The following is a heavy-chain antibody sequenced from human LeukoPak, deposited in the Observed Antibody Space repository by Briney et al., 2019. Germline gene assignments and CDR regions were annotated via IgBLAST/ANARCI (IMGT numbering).Heavy chain of an antibody. CDR2: IYYSGST. J-gene: IGHJ4*02. V-gene: IGHV4-39*07. CDR1: GGSISTSSYY. CDR3: AGVQQWLVGIYYFDY. D-gene: IGHD6-19*01. Sequence: SETLSLTCTVSGGSISTSSYYWGWIRQPPGTGLEWIGSIYYSGSTYYNPSLKSRVTISVDTSKNQFSLKLNSVTAADTAVYYCAGVQQWLVGIYYFDYWGQGTLVTVSS.